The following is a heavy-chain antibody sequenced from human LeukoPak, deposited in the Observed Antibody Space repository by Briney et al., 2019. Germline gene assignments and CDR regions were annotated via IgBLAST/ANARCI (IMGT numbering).Heavy chain of an antibody. CDR2: ISSSSGTI. J-gene: IGHJ5*02. CDR3: ARDKRSVNWFDP. CDR1: GFTFSSDS. D-gene: IGHD4-17*01. V-gene: IGHV3-48*01. Sequence: GGSLRLSCAVSGFTFSSDSMNWVRQAPGKGLEWVSYISSSSGTIYYADSVKGRFTVSRDNAKNSLYLQMNSLRAEDTAVYYCARDKRSVNWFDPWGHGTLVTVSS.